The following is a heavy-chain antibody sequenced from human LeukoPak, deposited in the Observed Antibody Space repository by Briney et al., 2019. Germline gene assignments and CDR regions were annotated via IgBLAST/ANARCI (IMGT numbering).Heavy chain of an antibody. J-gene: IGHJ4*02. CDR1: GYMFTSYY. Sequence: ASVKVSCKASGYMFTSYYMHWVRQAPGQGLEWMGIINPSGGSTTCAQKFQGRVTLTRDTSTSTVYMELSSLRSEDTALYYCARTADGSKTPVFDYWGQGTLVIVSS. V-gene: IGHV1-46*01. CDR3: ARTADGSKTPVFDY. D-gene: IGHD4-23*01. CDR2: INPSGGST.